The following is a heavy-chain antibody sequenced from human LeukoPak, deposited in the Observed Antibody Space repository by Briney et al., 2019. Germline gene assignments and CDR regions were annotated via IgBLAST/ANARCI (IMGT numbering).Heavy chain of an antibody. V-gene: IGHV5-10-1*01. CDR3: ARLDGSSWSLDY. D-gene: IGHD6-13*01. CDR1: GYSFTSYW. CDR2: IDPSDSYT. J-gene: IGHJ4*02. Sequence: GESLKISCKGSGYSFTSYWISWVRQVPGKGLEWMGRIDPSDSYTNYSPSFQGHVTISADKSISTAYLQWSSLKASDTAMYYCARLDGSSWSLDYWGQGTLVTVSS.